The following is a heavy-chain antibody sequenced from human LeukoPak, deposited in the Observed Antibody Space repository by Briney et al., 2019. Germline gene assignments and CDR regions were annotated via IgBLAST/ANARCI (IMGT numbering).Heavy chain of an antibody. CDR1: GGSISSYY. CDR2: IYYSGST. CDR3: ARDSSGYYWIFDY. Sequence: SETLSLTCTVTGGSISSYYWSWIRQPPGKGLEWIGYIYYSGSTNYNPSLKSRVTISVDTSKNQFSLKLSSVTAADTAVYYCARDSSGYYWIFDYWGQGTLVTVSS. V-gene: IGHV4-59*01. J-gene: IGHJ4*02. D-gene: IGHD3-22*01.